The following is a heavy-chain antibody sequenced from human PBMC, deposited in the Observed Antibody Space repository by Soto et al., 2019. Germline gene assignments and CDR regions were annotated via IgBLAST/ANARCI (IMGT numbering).Heavy chain of an antibody. J-gene: IGHJ4*01. CDR3: VRHWGG. CDR1: GFTFNIYD. Sequence: EVQRLESGGGLVQPGGSLRLSCAASGFTFNIYDMSWVRQAPGTGLEWVSSIATTGETTFYADSVRGRFTISRDNSKNTLFLQINTLRADDTAISYCVRHWGGWGHGTLVTVSS. D-gene: IGHD2-21*01. V-gene: IGHV3-23*01. CDR2: IATTGETT.